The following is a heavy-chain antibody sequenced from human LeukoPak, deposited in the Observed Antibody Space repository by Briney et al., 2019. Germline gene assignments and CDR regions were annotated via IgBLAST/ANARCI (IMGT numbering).Heavy chain of an antibody. V-gene: IGHV3-23*01. Sequence: GGSLRLSCAASGFTFDDYTMHWVRQAPGKGLEWVSVISGSGTNTYYADSVKGRFTISRDNSKNTLYLQMNSLRAEDTAVYYCAKGPPAYSSSWSYWGQGTLVTVSS. CDR2: ISGSGTNT. J-gene: IGHJ4*02. CDR1: GFTFDDYT. D-gene: IGHD6-13*01. CDR3: AKGPPAYSSSWSY.